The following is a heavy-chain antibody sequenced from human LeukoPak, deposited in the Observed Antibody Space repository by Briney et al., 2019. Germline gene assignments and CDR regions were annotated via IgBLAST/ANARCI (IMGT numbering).Heavy chain of an antibody. Sequence: GGSLRLSCAASGFTVSSKYMSWVRQAPGKGLEWVSVLYSGGSTYYADSVKGRFTISRDNSKNTLYLQMNSLRAEDTAVYYCARDRDGGNHYDYWGQGTLDTVSS. CDR2: LYSGGST. J-gene: IGHJ4*02. CDR3: ARDRDGGNHYDY. V-gene: IGHV3-66*01. CDR1: GFTVSSKY. D-gene: IGHD4-23*01.